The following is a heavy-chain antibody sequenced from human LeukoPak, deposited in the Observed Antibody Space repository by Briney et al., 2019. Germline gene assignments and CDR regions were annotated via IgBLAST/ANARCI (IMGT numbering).Heavy chain of an antibody. CDR2: IIPIFGTA. V-gene: IGHV1-69*05. D-gene: IGHD2-2*01. J-gene: IGHJ4*02. Sequence: GASVKVSCKASGGTFSSYAISWVRQAPGQGLEWIGRIIPIFGTANYAQKFQGRVTITTDESTSTAYMELSSLRSEDTAVYYCARGPCSSTSCLTEINFDYWGQGTLVTVSS. CDR3: ARGPCSSTSCLTEINFDY. CDR1: GGTFSSYA.